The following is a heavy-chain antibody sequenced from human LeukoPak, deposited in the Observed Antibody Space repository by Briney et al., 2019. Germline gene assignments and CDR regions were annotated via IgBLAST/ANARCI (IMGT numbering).Heavy chain of an antibody. CDR3: ARQKQSHGNFDC. CDR1: GFTVSSYA. J-gene: IGHJ4*02. D-gene: IGHD1-26*01. CDR2: LGIAGDT. Sequence: GGSLRLSCAASGFTVSSYAMHWVRQPIGKGLEWVSALGIAGDTFYPGSVKGRFTISRENAKNSLYLQMNSLRAEDTAMYYCARQKQSHGNFDCWGQGTLVTVSS. V-gene: IGHV3-13*01.